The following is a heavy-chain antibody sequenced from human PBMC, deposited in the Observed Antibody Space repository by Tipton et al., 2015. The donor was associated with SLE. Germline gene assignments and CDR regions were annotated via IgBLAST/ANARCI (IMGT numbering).Heavy chain of an antibody. CDR1: GGSFSGYY. CDR2: INHSGST. V-gene: IGHV4-34*01. D-gene: IGHD6-6*01. CDR3: ARRNPYSSSSAIDY. J-gene: IGHJ4*02. Sequence: TLSLTCAVDGGSFSGYYWSWIRQPPGKGLEWIGEINHSGSTNYNPSLKSRVTISVDTSKNQFSLKLSSVTAADTAVYYCARRNPYSSSSAIDYWGQGTLVTVSS.